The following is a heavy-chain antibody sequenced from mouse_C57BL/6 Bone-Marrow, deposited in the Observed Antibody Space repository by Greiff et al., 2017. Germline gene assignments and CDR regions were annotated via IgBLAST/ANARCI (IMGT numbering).Heavy chain of an antibody. D-gene: IGHD1-1*01. CDR3: ARDFITTVVGYAMDY. Sequence: QVQLQQSGAELARPGASVKLSCKASGYTFTSYGISWVKQRTGQGLEWIGEIYPRSGNTYYNEKFKGKATLTADKSSSTAYMELRSLTSEDSAVXFCARDFITTVVGYAMDYWGQGTSVTVSS. J-gene: IGHJ4*01. V-gene: IGHV1-81*01. CDR2: IYPRSGNT. CDR1: GYTFTSYG.